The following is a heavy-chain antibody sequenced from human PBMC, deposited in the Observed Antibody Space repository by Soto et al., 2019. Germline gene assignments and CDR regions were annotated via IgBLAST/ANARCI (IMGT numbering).Heavy chain of an antibody. Sequence: GGSASRYRGSWNWNRQSPSRGLEWLGRTYYRSKWYNGYAVSVKSRITINPDTSKNQFSLQLNSVTPEDTAVYYCATSVPWDNTALEIRGHRTIVP. J-gene: IGHJ3*02. CDR1: GGSASRYRGS. CDR2: TYYRSKWYN. D-gene: IGHD1-1*01. CDR3: ATSVPWDNTALEI. V-gene: IGHV6-1*01.